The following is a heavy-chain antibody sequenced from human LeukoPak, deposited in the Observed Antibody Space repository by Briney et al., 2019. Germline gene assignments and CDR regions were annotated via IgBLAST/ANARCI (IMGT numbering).Heavy chain of an antibody. CDR2: IYYSGST. CDR3: ARDVVFPDY. Sequence: SETLSLTCTVSGGSISSYYWSWIRQPPGKGLEWIGYIYYSGSTYYNPSLKSRVTISVDTSKNQFSLKLSSVTAADTAVYYCARDVVFPDYWGQGTLVTVSS. CDR1: GGSISSYY. J-gene: IGHJ4*02. V-gene: IGHV4-59*12. D-gene: IGHD5/OR15-5a*01.